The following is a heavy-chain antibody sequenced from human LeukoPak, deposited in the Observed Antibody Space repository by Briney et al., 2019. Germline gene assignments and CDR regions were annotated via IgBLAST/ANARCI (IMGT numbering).Heavy chain of an antibody. V-gene: IGHV3-30-3*01. D-gene: IGHD2-2*02. J-gene: IGHJ5*02. Sequence: PGGSLRLSCAASGFTFSSYAMHWVRQALGKGLEWVAVISYDGSNKYYADSVKGRFTISRDNSKNTLYLQMNSLRAEDTAVYYCARDSPSYCSSTSCYRDNWFDPWGQGTLVTVSS. CDR2: ISYDGSNK. CDR1: GFTFSSYA. CDR3: ARDSPSYCSSTSCYRDNWFDP.